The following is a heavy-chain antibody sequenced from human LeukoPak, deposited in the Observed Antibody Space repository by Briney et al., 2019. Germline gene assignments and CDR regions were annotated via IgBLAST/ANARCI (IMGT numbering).Heavy chain of an antibody. CDR3: ARVPAAISNYYYYYMDV. D-gene: IGHD2-2*01. CDR2: IYYSGST. CDR1: GGSISSSSYY. Sequence: SETLSLTCTVSGGSISSSSYYWGWIRQPPGKGLEWIGSIYYSGSTYYKTSLKSRVTISVDTSKNQFSLKLSSVTAADTAVYYCARVPAAISNYYYYYMDVWGKGTTVTVSS. V-gene: IGHV4-39*01. J-gene: IGHJ6*03.